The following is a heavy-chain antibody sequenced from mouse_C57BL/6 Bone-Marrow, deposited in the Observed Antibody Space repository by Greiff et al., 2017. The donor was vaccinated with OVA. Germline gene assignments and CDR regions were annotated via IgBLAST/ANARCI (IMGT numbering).Heavy chain of an antibody. D-gene: IGHD1-1*02. V-gene: IGHV1-64*01. Sequence: VQLQQPGAELVKPGASVKLSCKASGYTFTSYWMHWVKQRPGQGLEWIGMIYPNSGSTNYNEKFKSKATLTVDKSPSTAYMQLSSLTSEDSAVYYCARGASLWEYFDVWGKGTTVTVSS. CDR2: IYPNSGST. J-gene: IGHJ1*03. CDR1: GYTFTSYW. CDR3: ARGASLWEYFDV.